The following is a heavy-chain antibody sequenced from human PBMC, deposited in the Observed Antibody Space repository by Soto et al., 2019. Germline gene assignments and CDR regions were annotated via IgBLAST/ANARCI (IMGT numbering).Heavy chain of an antibody. CDR2: ISSSSSTI. J-gene: IGHJ4*02. CDR1: GFTFSSYS. CDR3: AREDCSSTSCRFDY. V-gene: IGHV3-48*01. D-gene: IGHD2-2*01. Sequence: EVQLVESGGGLVQPGGSLRLSCAASGFTFSSYSMNWVRQAPGKGQEWVSYISSSSSTIYYADSVKGRFTISRDNAKNSLCLQMNSLRAEDTAVYYCAREDCSSTSCRFDYWGQGTLVTVSS.